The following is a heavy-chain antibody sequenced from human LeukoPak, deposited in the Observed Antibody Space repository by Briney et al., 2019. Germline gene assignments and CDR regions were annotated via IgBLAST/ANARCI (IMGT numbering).Heavy chain of an antibody. V-gene: IGHV3-11*04. CDR1: GFTFSDYY. J-gene: IGHJ4*02. Sequence: GSLRLSCVASGFTFSDYYMNWIRQAPGKGLEWVSYITTSGSTIYYIDSVKGRLTISRDNAKNSLYLQMSSLRAEDTAVYYCATDRGWRTSGYYLYYFEYWGQGTLVTYSS. D-gene: IGHD3-3*01. CDR3: ATDRGWRTSGYYLYYFEY. CDR2: ITTSGSTI.